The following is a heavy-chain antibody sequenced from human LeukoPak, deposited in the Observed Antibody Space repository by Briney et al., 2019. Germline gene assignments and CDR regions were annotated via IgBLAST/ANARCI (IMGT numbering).Heavy chain of an antibody. CDR3: AGFGSSGGWFDP. CDR1: GGSFSGYY. CDR2: INHSGST. V-gene: IGHV4-34*01. D-gene: IGHD6-6*01. Sequence: SETLSLTCAVYGGSFSGYYWSWIRQPPGKGLEWIGEINHSGSTNYNPSLKSRVTISVDTSKNQFSLKLSSVTAADTAVYYCAGFGSSGGWFDPWGQGTLVTVSS. J-gene: IGHJ5*02.